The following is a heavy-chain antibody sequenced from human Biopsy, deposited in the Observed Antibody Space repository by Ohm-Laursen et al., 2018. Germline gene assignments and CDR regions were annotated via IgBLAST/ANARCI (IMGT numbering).Heavy chain of an antibody. V-gene: IGHV3-9*01. Sequence: SLRLSCAASGFAFESTAMHWVRQAPGKGLEWVSGISWNSYIIDYADSVNGRFTVSRDNAKKSLYLQMNTLTAADTAVYFCAKGGSSYGFGSFNIFHKYATDVRGQGTTVTVSS. J-gene: IGHJ6*02. CDR1: GFAFESTA. CDR2: ISWNSYII. CDR3: AKGGSSYGFGSFNIFHKYATDV. D-gene: IGHD3-10*01.